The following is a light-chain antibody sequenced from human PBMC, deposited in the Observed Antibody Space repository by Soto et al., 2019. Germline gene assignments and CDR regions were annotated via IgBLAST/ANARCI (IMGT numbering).Light chain of an antibody. CDR2: AAS. Sequence: IQLTLSPCSLSTLVRGRVLITCQASQGISSYLAWYQQKPGKAPKLLIYAASTLQSGVPSRFSGSGSGTDFTLTISSLQPEDFATYYCQQFKSYPLTFGGGTKVDIK. V-gene: IGKV1-9*01. CDR3: QQFKSYPLT. CDR1: QGISSY. J-gene: IGKJ4*01.